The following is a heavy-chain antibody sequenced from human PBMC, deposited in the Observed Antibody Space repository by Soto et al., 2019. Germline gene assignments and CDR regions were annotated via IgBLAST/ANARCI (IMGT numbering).Heavy chain of an antibody. CDR3: ARGPFYYDSHAYYGY. V-gene: IGHV3-21*01. CDR2: ISSSGSYI. D-gene: IGHD3-22*01. Sequence: EVQLVESGGGLVKPGGSLRLSCAASGVTCSRYSMNWVRQAPGKGLEWGSSISSSGSYIYYADSVKGRFTISRDNAKNSLYLQMNSLRAEDTAVYYCARGPFYYDSHAYYGYCVQGTVVTVSS. CDR1: GVTCSRYS. J-gene: IGHJ4*02.